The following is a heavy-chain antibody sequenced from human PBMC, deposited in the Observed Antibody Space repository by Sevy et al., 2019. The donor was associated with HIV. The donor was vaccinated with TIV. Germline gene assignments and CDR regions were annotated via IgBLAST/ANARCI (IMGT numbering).Heavy chain of an antibody. J-gene: IGHJ3*02. Sequence: GGSLRLSCAASGFTFNTYTMNWVRQAPGEGLEWVSSISSSGNYIYYADSVMSRFTTSKDNAKNSLFFQMNNLGAEDTAVYYCARPYGSGSWEAFDNWGQGTMVTVS. V-gene: IGHV3-21*01. CDR1: GFTFNTYT. CDR3: ARPYGSGSWEAFDN. CDR2: ISSSGNYI. D-gene: IGHD3-10*01.